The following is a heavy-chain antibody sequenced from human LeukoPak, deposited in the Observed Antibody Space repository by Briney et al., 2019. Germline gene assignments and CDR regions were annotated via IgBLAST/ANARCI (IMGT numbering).Heavy chain of an antibody. CDR2: TYYRSKWYN. Sequence: SQTLSLTCAISGDSVSSNSAAWNWIRQSPSRGLEWLGRTYYRSKWYNDYAVSVKSRITINPDTSKNQFSLQLNSVTPEDTAVYYCARDGYYDSSGYYRVNAFDTWGQGTMVTVSS. V-gene: IGHV6-1*01. CDR3: ARDGYYDSSGYYRVNAFDT. J-gene: IGHJ3*02. CDR1: GDSVSSNSAA. D-gene: IGHD3-22*01.